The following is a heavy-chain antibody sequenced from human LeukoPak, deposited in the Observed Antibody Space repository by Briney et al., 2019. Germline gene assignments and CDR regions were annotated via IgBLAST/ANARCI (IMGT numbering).Heavy chain of an antibody. V-gene: IGHV3-23*01. CDR3: AKLGIPSPTLN. CDR2: ISGSGGST. CDR1: GFTFSSYG. D-gene: IGHD3-16*01. J-gene: IGHJ4*02. Sequence: GGSLRLSCAASGFTFSSYGMSWVRQAPGKGLEWVSAISGSGGSTYYADSVKGRFTISRDNSKNTLYLQMNSLRAEDTAVYYCAKLGIPSPTLNWGQGTLVTVSS.